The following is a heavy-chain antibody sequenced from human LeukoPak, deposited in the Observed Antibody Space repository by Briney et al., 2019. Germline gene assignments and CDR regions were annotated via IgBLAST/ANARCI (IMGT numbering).Heavy chain of an antibody. V-gene: IGHV1-18*01. CDR1: GYTFTSYG. CDR3: ARPRSVAVAVRSLEAPYYFDY. D-gene: IGHD6-19*01. J-gene: IGHJ4*02. CDR2: ISAYNGNT. Sequence: GASVKVSCKASGYTFTSYGISWVRQAPGQGLEWMGWISAYNGNTNYAQKLQGRVTMTTDTSTSTAYMELRSLRSDDTAVYYCARPRSVAVAVRSLEAPYYFDYWGQGTLVTVSS.